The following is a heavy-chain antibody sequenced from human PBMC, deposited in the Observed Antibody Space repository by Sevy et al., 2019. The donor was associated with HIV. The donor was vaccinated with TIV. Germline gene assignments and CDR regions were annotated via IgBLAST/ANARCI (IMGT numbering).Heavy chain of an antibody. D-gene: IGHD6-19*01. Sequence: GGSLRLSCAASGFTFSSYAMSWVRQAPGKGLEWVSAISGSGGSTYYADSVKGRFTISRDNSKNTLYLQMNSLRAEDTAVYYCVKGGSWRIAVAGRGHFDYWGQGTLVTVSS. CDR2: ISGSGGST. CDR1: GFTFSSYA. J-gene: IGHJ4*02. V-gene: IGHV3-23*01. CDR3: VKGGSWRIAVAGRGHFDY.